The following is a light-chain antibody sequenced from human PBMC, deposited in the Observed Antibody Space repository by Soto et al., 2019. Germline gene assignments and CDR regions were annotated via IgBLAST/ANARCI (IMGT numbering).Light chain of an antibody. CDR1: HSVVNNY. CDR3: QHYNNWPFT. J-gene: IGKJ2*01. V-gene: IGKV3D-20*02. CDR2: AAS. Sequence: IVLTQSPATLSLSPGERATISCRASHSVVNNYLAWYQQKHGQAPRLIIFAASSRATGVPHRFSASGSGTDFTLTIGRLEPEDFAVYYCQHYNNWPFTFGQGTKVDIK.